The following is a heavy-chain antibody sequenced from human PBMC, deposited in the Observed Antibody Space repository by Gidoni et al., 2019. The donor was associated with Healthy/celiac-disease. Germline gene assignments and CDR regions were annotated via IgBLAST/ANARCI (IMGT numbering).Heavy chain of an antibody. CDR3: ARVGRRCSGGSCYPGAFDI. Sequence: EVQLVESGGGLVQPGGSLRLSCAASGFTVSSNYMSWVRQAPGKGLEWVSVIYSGGSTYYADSVKGRFTISRDNSKNTLYLQMNSLRAEDTAVYYCARVGRRCSGGSCYPGAFDIWGQGTMVTVSS. J-gene: IGHJ3*02. CDR2: IYSGGST. CDR1: GFTVSSNY. D-gene: IGHD2-15*01. V-gene: IGHV3-66*01.